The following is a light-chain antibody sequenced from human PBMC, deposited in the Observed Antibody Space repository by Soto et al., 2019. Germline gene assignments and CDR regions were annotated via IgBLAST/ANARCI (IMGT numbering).Light chain of an antibody. V-gene: IGKV1-33*01. CDR2: DAS. CDR1: QDISNY. Sequence: DIQMTQSPSSLSASVGDRVTITCQASQDISNYLNWYQQKPGKAPKLLIYDASNLETGVPSRFSGSRSGTDFTFTISSLQPEDIATYYCQQYDNLPYTFGQGPKLEIK. CDR3: QQYDNLPYT. J-gene: IGKJ2*01.